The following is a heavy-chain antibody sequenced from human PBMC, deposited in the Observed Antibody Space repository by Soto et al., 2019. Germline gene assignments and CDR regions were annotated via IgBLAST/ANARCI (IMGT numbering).Heavy chain of an antibody. Sequence: QVQLVQSGAEVKKPGSSVKVSCKASGGTFSSYTISWVRQAPGQGLEWMGRIIPILGIANYAQKFQGRVTITADKSTRTAYMELSSLRSEGTAVYYCASGWLLLVPYYDNYGMDVWGQGTTVTVSS. CDR2: IIPILGIA. J-gene: IGHJ6*02. D-gene: IGHD5-12*01. CDR1: GGTFSSYT. V-gene: IGHV1-69*02. CDR3: ASGWLLLVPYYDNYGMDV.